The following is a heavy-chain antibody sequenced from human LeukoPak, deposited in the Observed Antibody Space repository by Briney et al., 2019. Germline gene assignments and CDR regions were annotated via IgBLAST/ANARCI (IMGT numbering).Heavy chain of an antibody. J-gene: IGHJ4*02. V-gene: IGHV3-7*01. Sequence: SLGLSCAASGFTFSSYWMSWVRQAPGKGLEWVANIKQDGSEKYYVDSVKGRFTISRDNAKNSLYLQMNSLRAEDTAVYYCARWGSYYHFDYWGQGTLVTVSS. CDR2: IKQDGSEK. D-gene: IGHD1-26*01. CDR3: ARWGSYYHFDY. CDR1: GFTFSSYW.